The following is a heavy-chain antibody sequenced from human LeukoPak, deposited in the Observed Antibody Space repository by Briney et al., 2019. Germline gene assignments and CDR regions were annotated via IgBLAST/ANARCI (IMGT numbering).Heavy chain of an antibody. Sequence: DPSETLSLTCTVSGGSISSYYWSWIRQPAGKGLEWIGRIYIRGSTNYNPSLKTGVTLSVDTSKNQFSLKLSSVTAADTAVYYCARDGRLSYYYGMDVWGQGTTVTVSS. V-gene: IGHV4-4*07. J-gene: IGHJ6*02. D-gene: IGHD1-26*01. CDR2: IYIRGST. CDR3: ARDGRLSYYYGMDV. CDR1: GGSISSYY.